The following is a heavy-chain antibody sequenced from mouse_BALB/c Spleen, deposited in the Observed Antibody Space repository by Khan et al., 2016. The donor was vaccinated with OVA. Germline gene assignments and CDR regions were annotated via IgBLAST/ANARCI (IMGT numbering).Heavy chain of an antibody. V-gene: IGHV2-6-1*01. CDR1: GFSLTNYG. CDR2: IWNDGST. CDR3: ARQPYYHYNIMDY. D-gene: IGHD2-10*01. J-gene: IGHJ4*01. Sequence: QVQLKESGPGLVAPSQSLSITCTISGFSLTNYGVHWVRQPPGKGLEWLVVIWNDGSTTYNSALKSRLTISKDNSKSQVFLKMNSLQTDDTVMYFCARQPYYHYNIMDYWGQGTSVTVSS.